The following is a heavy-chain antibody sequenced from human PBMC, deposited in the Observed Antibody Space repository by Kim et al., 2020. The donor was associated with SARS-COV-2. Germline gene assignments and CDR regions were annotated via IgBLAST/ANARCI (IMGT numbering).Heavy chain of an antibody. CDR2: ST. V-gene: IGHV4-39*01. CDR3: AGWPAAGTDY. Sequence: STYYNPTRKRRVTRSVDTTKNQFSLKLGSVTAADTAVYYCAGWPAAGTDYWGQGTLVTVSS. J-gene: IGHJ4*02. D-gene: IGHD6-13*01.